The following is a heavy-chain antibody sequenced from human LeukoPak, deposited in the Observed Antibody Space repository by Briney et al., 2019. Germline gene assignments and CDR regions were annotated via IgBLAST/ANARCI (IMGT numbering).Heavy chain of an antibody. CDR1: GFTFEDYA. D-gene: IGHD5-12*01. CDR3: AKDIMLVDDSGWNRGSYFDY. J-gene: IGHJ4*02. CDR2: INWDGDTT. V-gene: IGHV3-43*01. Sequence: PGGSLRLSCEVSGFTFEDYAMHWVRQAPGKGLEWVSVINWDGDTTYYADSVKGRFTISRDNSKNSLYLQMNSLRTEDTALYYCAKDIMLVDDSGWNRGSYFDYWGQGTLVTVSS.